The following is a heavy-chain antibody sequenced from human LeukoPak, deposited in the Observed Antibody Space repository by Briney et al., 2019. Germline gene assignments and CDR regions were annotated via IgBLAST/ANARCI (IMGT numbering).Heavy chain of an antibody. CDR3: ARIRYCSGGSCS. CDR1: GGSFSGYY. D-gene: IGHD2-15*01. V-gene: IGHV4-34*01. Sequence: SSETLSLTCAVYGGSFSGYYWSWIRQPPGKGLEWIGEVNHSGSTNYNPSLKSRVTISVDTSKNQFSLKLSSVIAADTAVYYCARIRYCSGGSCSWGQGTLVTVSS. J-gene: IGHJ5*02. CDR2: VNHSGST.